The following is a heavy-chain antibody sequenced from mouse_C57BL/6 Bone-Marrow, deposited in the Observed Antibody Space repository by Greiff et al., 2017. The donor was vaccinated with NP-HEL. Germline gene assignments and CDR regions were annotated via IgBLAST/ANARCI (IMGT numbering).Heavy chain of an antibody. CDR2: ISDGGSYT. CDR3: AREGNWDEGDY. V-gene: IGHV5-4*01. Sequence: EVKLMESGGGLVKPGGSLKLSCAASGFTFSSYAMSWVRQTPEKRLEWVATISDGGSYTYYPDNVKGRFTISRDNAKNNLYLQMSHLKSEDTAMYYCAREGNWDEGDYWGQGTTLTVSS. D-gene: IGHD4-1*01. CDR1: GFTFSSYA. J-gene: IGHJ2*01.